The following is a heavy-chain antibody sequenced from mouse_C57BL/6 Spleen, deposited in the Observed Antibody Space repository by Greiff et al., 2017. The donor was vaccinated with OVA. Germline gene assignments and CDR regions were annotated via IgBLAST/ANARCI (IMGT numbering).Heavy chain of an antibody. CDR1: GYAFSSSW. D-gene: IGHD2-3*01. V-gene: IGHV1-82*01. CDR2: IYPGDGDT. Sequence: VQLQQSGPELVKPGASVKISCKASGYAFSSSWMNWVKQRPGKGLEWIGRIYPGDGDTNYNGKFKGKATLTADKSSSTAYMQLSSLTSEDSAVYFCASPLDGYYAMDYWGQGTSVTVSS. J-gene: IGHJ4*01. CDR3: ASPLDGYYAMDY.